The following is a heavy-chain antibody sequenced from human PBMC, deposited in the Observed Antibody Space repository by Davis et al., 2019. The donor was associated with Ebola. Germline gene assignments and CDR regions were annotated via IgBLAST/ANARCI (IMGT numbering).Heavy chain of an antibody. D-gene: IGHD3-22*01. J-gene: IGHJ4*02. CDR2: IYYSGST. CDR1: GGSISSYY. Sequence: GSLRLSCTVSGGSISSYYWSWIRQPPGKGLEWIGYIYYSGSTNYNPSLKSRVTISVDTSKNQFSLKLSSVTAADTAVYYCARSYDSSGYYLDYWGQGTLVTVSS. V-gene: IGHV4-59*01. CDR3: ARSYDSSGYYLDY.